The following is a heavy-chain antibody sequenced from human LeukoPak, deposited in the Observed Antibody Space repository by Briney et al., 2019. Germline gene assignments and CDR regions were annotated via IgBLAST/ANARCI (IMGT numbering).Heavy chain of an antibody. CDR2: FDPEDGET. J-gene: IGHJ6*02. D-gene: IGHD3-16*01. V-gene: IGHV1-24*01. CDR1: GYTFTSYG. CDR3: ATNPQYDAGV. Sequence: ASVKVSCKASGYTFTSYGISWVRQAPGKGLEWMGGFDPEDGETIYAQKFQGRVTMTEDTSTDTAYTELSSLRSEDTAVYYCATNPQYDAGVWGQGTTVTVSS.